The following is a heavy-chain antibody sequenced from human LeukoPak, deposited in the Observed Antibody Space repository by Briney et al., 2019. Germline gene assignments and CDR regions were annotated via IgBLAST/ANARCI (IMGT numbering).Heavy chain of an antibody. D-gene: IGHD3-3*01. CDR1: GESFKDYY. J-gene: IGHJ4*02. CDR3: ARDFRGGYNFWSGYYTPYYFDY. CDR2: INHSGSS. V-gene: IGHV4-34*01. Sequence: SETLSLTCAVYGESFKDYYWNWIRQPPGKGLEWIGEINHSGSSNYNPSLKSRVTISVDTSKNQSSLKLSSVTAADTAVYYCARDFRGGYNFWSGYYTPYYFDYWGQGTLVTVTS.